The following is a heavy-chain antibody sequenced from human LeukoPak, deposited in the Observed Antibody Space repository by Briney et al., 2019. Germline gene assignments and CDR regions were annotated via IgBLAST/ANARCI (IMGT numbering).Heavy chain of an antibody. CDR1: GFTFSNYA. CDR2: ISGSGGNT. CDR3: AKRGGYCSSASCHFDS. Sequence: PGGSLRLSCEVSGFTFSNYAMSWVRQAPGKGLEWVSAISGSGGNTFYADSVKGRFTISRDNSKSTLYLQMNSLRAEDTAVYYCAKRGGYCSSASCHFDSWGQGTLVTVSS. V-gene: IGHV3-23*01. J-gene: IGHJ4*02. D-gene: IGHD2-2*01.